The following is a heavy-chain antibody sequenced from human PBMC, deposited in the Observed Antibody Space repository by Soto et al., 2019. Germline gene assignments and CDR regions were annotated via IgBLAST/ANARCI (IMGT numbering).Heavy chain of an antibody. Sequence: ASVKVSCKASGGTFSSYAISWVRQAPGQGLEWMGGIIPIFGTANYAQKFQGRVTITADESTSTAYMELSSVTAADTAVYYCARGQPDENWFDPWGQGTLVTVSS. CDR3: ARGQPDENWFDP. J-gene: IGHJ5*02. V-gene: IGHV1-69*13. CDR1: GGTFSSYA. CDR2: IIPIFGTA.